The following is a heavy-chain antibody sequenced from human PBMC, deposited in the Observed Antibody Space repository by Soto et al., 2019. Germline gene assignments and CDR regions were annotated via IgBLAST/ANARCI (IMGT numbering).Heavy chain of an antibody. Sequence: QVQLVQSGADVKKPGSSVKVSCKTSGGPFGSYAISWVRQAPAQGLEWMGEIIPVFDKANYAQNFQGRLTITADEPTGAVFMQLSSLRSEDTAVYFCARLRRDWGDAFDLWGLGTFVTVSS. D-gene: IGHD3-16*01. CDR1: GGPFGSYA. V-gene: IGHV1-69*01. CDR3: ARLRRDWGDAFDL. J-gene: IGHJ3*01. CDR2: IIPVFDKA.